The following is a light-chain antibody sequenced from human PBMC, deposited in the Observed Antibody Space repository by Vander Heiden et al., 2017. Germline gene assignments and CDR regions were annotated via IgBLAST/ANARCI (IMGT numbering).Light chain of an antibody. CDR2: STN. V-gene: IGLV8-61*01. CDR1: SGPVSTNYY. J-gene: IGLJ2*01. Sequence: QTVVSQEPSFSVSPGGTVPLSCGLSSGPVSTNYYPSWYQQTPGQSPRTLIYSTNTRSSGVPDRFSGSILGNTAALTSTGAQADDESDYYCVLYMGSGISVFGGGTKLTVL. CDR3: VLYMGSGISV.